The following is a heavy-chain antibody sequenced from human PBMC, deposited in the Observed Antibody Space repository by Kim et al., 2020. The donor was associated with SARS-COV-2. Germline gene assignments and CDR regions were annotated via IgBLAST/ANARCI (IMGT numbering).Heavy chain of an antibody. V-gene: IGHV3-21*01. J-gene: IGHJ4*02. Sequence: YYADSVKGRFTISRDNAKNSLYLQMNSLRAEDTAVYYCARDHLEPSTFDYWGQGTLVTVSS. CDR3: ARDHLEPSTFDY. D-gene: IGHD1-1*01.